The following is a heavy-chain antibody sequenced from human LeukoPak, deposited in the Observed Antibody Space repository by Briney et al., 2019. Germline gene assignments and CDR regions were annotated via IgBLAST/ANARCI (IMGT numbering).Heavy chain of an antibody. V-gene: IGHV4-39*01. CDR3: ATTYCGGDCYPAW. CDR2: IYYSGRT. Sequence: ASETLSLTCTVSGGSISKTSYYWGWIRQSPGKGLEWIGNIYYSGRTYYNPSLNSRVTISVETSRNQFSLHLNSVTAADTAVYYCATTYCGGDCYPAWWGQGTLVTVSS. J-gene: IGHJ4*02. D-gene: IGHD2-21*02. CDR1: GGSISKTSYY.